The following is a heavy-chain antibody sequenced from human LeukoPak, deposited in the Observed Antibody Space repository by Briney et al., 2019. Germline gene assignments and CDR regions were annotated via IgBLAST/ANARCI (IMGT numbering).Heavy chain of an antibody. CDR3: ASLIYSSSSRNYYYYMDV. CDR2: IYYSGST. D-gene: IGHD6-6*01. CDR1: GSSISSYY. V-gene: IGHV4-59*01. Sequence: KASETLSLTCTVSGSSISSYYWSWIRQPPGKGLEWIGYIYYSGSTNYNPSLKSRVTISVDTSKNQFSLKLSSVTAADTAVYYCASLIYSSSSRNYYYYMDVWGKGTTVTVSS. J-gene: IGHJ6*03.